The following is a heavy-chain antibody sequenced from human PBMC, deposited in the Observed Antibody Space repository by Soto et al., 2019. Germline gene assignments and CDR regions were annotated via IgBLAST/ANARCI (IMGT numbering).Heavy chain of an antibody. CDR3: TNRKLPTRPWGPAFDV. Sequence: EVQLVESGGGLVKPGGSLRLSCAASGFTFSTYAMSWVRQAPGKGLEWVSAITSSGGSTFYPDSVKGRFTISRDNSKNTLFLQMNSLRAEDTAVYYCTNRKLPTRPWGPAFDVWGQGTMVTVSS. CDR2: ITSSGGST. CDR1: GFTFSTYA. D-gene: IGHD6-6*01. V-gene: IGHV3-23*04. J-gene: IGHJ3*01.